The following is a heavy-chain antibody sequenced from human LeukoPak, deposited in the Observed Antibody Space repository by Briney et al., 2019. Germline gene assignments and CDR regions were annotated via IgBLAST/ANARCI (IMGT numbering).Heavy chain of an antibody. Sequence: SVKVSCKASGGTFSSYAISWVRQAPGQGLEWMGRIIPILGIANYAQKFQGRVTITADKSTSTAYMELSSLRSEDTAVYYCARDLSITNDSSGSLRYWGQGTLVTVSS. V-gene: IGHV1-69*04. D-gene: IGHD3-22*01. CDR3: ARDLSITNDSSGSLRY. CDR2: IIPILGIA. CDR1: GGTFSSYA. J-gene: IGHJ4*02.